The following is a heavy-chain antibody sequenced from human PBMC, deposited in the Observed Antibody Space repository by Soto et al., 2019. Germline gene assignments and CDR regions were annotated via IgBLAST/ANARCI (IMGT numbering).Heavy chain of an antibody. CDR2: ISSSSSTI. V-gene: IGHV3-48*02. CDR3: ARDHIWGFPYYFDY. D-gene: IGHD7-27*01. J-gene: IGHJ4*02. Sequence: GGSLRLSCAASGFTFSSYSMNWVRQAPGKGLEWVSYISSSSSTIYYADSVKGRFTISRDNAKNSLYLRMNSLRDEDTAVYYCARDHIWGFPYYFDYWGQGTLVTVSS. CDR1: GFTFSSYS.